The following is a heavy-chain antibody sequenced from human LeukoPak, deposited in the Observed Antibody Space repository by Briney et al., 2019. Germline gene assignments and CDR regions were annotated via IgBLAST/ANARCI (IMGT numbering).Heavy chain of an antibody. CDR3: ATDFYDST. D-gene: IGHD3-22*01. Sequence: GGSLRLSCATSGFTFSNAWVNWVRQAPGKGLEWVGRIRSNSDGGTIDYAAPVKGRFTLSRDDSKTTLYLQMNSLQTEDTAVYYCATDFYDSTWGQGTLVTVSS. CDR1: GFTFSNAW. CDR2: IRSNSDGGTI. J-gene: IGHJ5*02. V-gene: IGHV3-15*07.